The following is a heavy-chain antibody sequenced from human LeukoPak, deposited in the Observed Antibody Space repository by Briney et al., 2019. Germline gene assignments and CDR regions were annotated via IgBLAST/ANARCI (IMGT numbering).Heavy chain of an antibody. V-gene: IGHV3-30*03. D-gene: IGHD1-26*01. CDR2: ISYDGSNK. CDR1: GFTFSSYG. CDR3: ASLGATFDY. Sequence: PGGSLRLSCAASGFTFSSYGMHWVRQAPGKGLEWVAVISYDGSNKYYADSVKGRFTISRDNSKNTLYLQMNSLRAEDTAVYYCASLGATFDYWGQGTLVTVSS. J-gene: IGHJ4*02.